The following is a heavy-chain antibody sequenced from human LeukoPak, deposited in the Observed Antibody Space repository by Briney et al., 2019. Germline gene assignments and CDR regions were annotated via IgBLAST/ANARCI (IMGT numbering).Heavy chain of an antibody. CDR2: ISAYNGNT. CDR1: GYTFTSYG. Sequence: GASVKVSCKASGYTFTSYGISWVRQATGQGLEWMGWISAYNGNTNYAQKLQGRVTMTTDTSTSTAYMELRSLRSDDTAVYYCARDQDYYGSGSYPTGGYYFDYWGQGTLVTVSS. V-gene: IGHV1-18*01. D-gene: IGHD3-10*01. J-gene: IGHJ4*02. CDR3: ARDQDYYGSGSYPTGGYYFDY.